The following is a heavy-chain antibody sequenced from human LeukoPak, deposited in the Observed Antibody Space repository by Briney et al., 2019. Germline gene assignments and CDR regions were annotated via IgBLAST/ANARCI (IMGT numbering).Heavy chain of an antibody. D-gene: IGHD6-19*01. Sequence: SETLSLTCTVSGASVNTDTYNWVWIRQPPGKGLEWIGYVTYTGSTNYKPSLKSRVTISVATSKNQFSLKLSSVTAADTAVYYCARMSQGSSGWYGWLDPWGQGTLVTVSS. CDR2: VTYTGST. V-gene: IGHV4-61*01. CDR3: ARMSQGSSGWYGWLDP. CDR1: GASVNTDTYN. J-gene: IGHJ5*02.